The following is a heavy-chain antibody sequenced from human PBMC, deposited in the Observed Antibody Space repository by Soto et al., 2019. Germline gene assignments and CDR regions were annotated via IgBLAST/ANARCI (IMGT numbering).Heavy chain of an antibody. D-gene: IGHD6-13*01. CDR3: AGGPYSSSGGDY. V-gene: IGHV1-69*01. J-gene: IGHJ4*02. CDR2: IIPIFGTA. Sequence: QVQLVQSGAEVKKPGSSVKVSCKASGGTFSSYAISWVRQAPGQGLEWMGGIIPIFGTANYAQKFQGRVTITADESTSTGYRELSSRRSGDTAVYYCAGGPYSSSGGDYWGQGTLVTVSS. CDR1: GGTFSSYA.